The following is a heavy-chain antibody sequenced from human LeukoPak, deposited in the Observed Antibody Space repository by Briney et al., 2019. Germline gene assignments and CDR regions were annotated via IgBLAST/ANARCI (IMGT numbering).Heavy chain of an antibody. D-gene: IGHD4-17*01. CDR3: AKANYGDWRFDY. J-gene: IGHJ4*02. CDR1: GFTSSSYG. Sequence: GGSLRLSCAASGFTSSSYGMHWVRQAPGKGLEWVAVISYDGSNKYYADSVKGRFTISRDNSKNTLYLQMNSLRAEDTAVYYCAKANYGDWRFDYWGQGTLVTVSS. V-gene: IGHV3-30*18. CDR2: ISYDGSNK.